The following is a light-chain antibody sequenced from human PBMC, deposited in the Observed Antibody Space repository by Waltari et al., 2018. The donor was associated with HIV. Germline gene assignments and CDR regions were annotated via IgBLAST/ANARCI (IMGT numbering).Light chain of an antibody. CDR2: DVS. Sequence: EIVLTQSPATLSLSPGERTTPSSRASQSVNTYLGWYQQKPDQPPRLLIYDVSKRASGIPARFSGSGSGTDFSLTISNLKPEDSAVYYCQHRVSWPATFGGGTKVQIK. CDR1: QSVNTY. J-gene: IGKJ4*01. CDR3: QHRVSWPAT. V-gene: IGKV3-11*01.